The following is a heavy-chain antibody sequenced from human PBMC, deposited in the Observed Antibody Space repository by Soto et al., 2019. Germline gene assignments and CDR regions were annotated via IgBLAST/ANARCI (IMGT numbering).Heavy chain of an antibody. Sequence: QVQVVQSGAEVKKPGSSVKVSCKASAGTFSSYTISWLRQAPGQGLEYMGRIMPILGVVNYAQKSQGRVTITADTSTNTAYMELSSLRSEDTAVYYCARGHVAELEDWGQGTLVTVSS. CDR1: AGTFSSYT. J-gene: IGHJ4*02. D-gene: IGHD3-10*01. V-gene: IGHV1-69*02. CDR2: IMPILGVV. CDR3: ARGHVAELED.